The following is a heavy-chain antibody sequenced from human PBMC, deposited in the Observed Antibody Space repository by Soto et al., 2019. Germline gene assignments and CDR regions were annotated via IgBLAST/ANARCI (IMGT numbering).Heavy chain of an antibody. V-gene: IGHV1-69*13. CDR1: GGTFSIYA. D-gene: IGHD4-4*01. Sequence: SVKVSCTASGGTFSIYAISWVRQAPGQGLEWMGGIIPIFGTANYAQKFQGRVTITADESTSTAYMELSSLRSEDTAVYYCARETTPVRFDPWGQGTLVTVSS. CDR3: ARETTPVRFDP. CDR2: IIPIFGTA. J-gene: IGHJ5*02.